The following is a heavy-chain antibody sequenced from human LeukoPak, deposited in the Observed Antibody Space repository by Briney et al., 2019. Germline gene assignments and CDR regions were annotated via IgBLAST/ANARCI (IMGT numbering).Heavy chain of an antibody. CDR2: ISSDGSST. D-gene: IGHD4-23*01. CDR1: GFTFSSYW. Sequence: QTGGSLRLSCAASGFTFSSYWMHWVRQAPGKGLVWVSRISSDGSSTDYADSVKGRFTISRDNAKNTLYLQMNSLRAEDTAVYYCARRRTGGDFDYWGQGTLVTVSS. J-gene: IGHJ4*02. V-gene: IGHV3-74*01. CDR3: ARRRTGGDFDY.